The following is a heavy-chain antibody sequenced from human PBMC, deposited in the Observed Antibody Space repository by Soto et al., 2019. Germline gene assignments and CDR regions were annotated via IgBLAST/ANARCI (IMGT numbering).Heavy chain of an antibody. V-gene: IGHV1-2*04. Sequence: QVQLVQSGAEVKKPGASVKVSCKASGYTFTGYYMHWLRQAPGQGLVWMGWINTNSGGTNYAQKCQGWVTMTRDTSISTAYRELSRVRSYDTAVYYCARGGATLKAAGSASVPTYYYYMDVWGKGTTVTVSS. CDR2: INTNSGGT. J-gene: IGHJ6*03. D-gene: IGHD6-13*01. CDR1: GYTFTGYY. CDR3: ARGGATLKAAGSASVPTYYYYMDV.